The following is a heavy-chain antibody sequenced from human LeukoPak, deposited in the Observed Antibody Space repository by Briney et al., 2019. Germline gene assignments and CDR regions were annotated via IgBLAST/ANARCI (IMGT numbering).Heavy chain of an antibody. J-gene: IGHJ4*02. CDR2: LRYDGTNE. D-gene: IGHD3-10*01. CDR1: GFTFSDYG. CDR3: AKDRISLGELLSSLEY. Sequence: GGSLRLSCAASGFTFSDYGMHWVRLAPGKGLEWVAFLRYDGTNEYYSDSVRGRFSISRDNSKNTVYLQMNRLRAEDTAVYYCAKDRISLGELLSSLEYWGQGILVTVSS. V-gene: IGHV3-30*02.